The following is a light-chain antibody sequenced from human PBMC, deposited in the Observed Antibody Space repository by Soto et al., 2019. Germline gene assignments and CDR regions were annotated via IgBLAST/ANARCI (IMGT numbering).Light chain of an antibody. CDR2: AND. J-gene: IGLJ2*01. CDR1: SSNIGAGFD. V-gene: IGLV1-40*01. Sequence: QSVLTQPPSVSGAPGQRLTISCAGTSSNIGAGFDVHWYQQLPGTAPKLLIYANDDRPSGVPDRFSGSTSGTSASLAITGLQAEDAADYYCQVWDGSSYHRVFGGGTKLTVL. CDR3: QVWDGSSYHRV.